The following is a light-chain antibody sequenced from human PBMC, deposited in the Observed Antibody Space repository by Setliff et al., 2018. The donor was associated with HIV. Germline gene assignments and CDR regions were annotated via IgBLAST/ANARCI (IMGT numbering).Light chain of an antibody. CDR2: NVD. Sequence: QSALTQPASVSGSPGQSITISCTGTSSDIGSSSFVSWYQQHPGKAPKVMIYNVDKRPSGVSNRFSGSKSGNTASLTISGLQTEDEADYYCSSYSINNLYVFATGTKVTVL. V-gene: IGLV2-14*03. J-gene: IGLJ1*01. CDR3: SSYSINNLYV. CDR1: SSDIGSSSF.